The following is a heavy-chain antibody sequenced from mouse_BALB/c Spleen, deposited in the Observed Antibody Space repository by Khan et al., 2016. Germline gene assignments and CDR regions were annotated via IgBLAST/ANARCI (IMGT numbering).Heavy chain of an antibody. CDR3: TRMGYYYVMSY. V-gene: IGHV2-6*02. J-gene: IGHJ4*01. D-gene: IGHD4-1*01. CDR2: IWSDGST. CDR1: GFSLISYG. Sequence: QVQLKESGPGLVAPSQSLSITCTVSGFSLISYGVHWVRQPPGKGLEWLVVIWSDGSTTYNSALKSRLSISKDNSKSQVLGKMNSLQSDDTAMYYCTRMGYYYVMSYWGQGTSVTVSS.